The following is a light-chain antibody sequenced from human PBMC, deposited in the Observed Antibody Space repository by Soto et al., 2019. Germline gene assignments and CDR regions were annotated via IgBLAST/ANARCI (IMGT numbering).Light chain of an antibody. CDR2: DAS. CDR1: HSVSGNY. J-gene: IGKJ1*01. Sequence: EVVMPQSPGTLSFSPGEAATLSCRASHSVSGNYLAWYQQKPGQSPRLVIYDASSRATGIPDRFSGSGSGTDFTLTISRVEPEDFAVYFCYQYDSSPWTFGQGTKVDNK. CDR3: YQYDSSPWT. V-gene: IGKV3-20*01.